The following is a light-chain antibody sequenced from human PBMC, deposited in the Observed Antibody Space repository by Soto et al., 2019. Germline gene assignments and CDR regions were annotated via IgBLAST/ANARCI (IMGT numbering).Light chain of an antibody. Sequence: QSALTQPASVSGSPGQSITISCTGIYSDIANYDFVSWYQQHPAKAPRLLIFEGTKRPSGVSSRFSGSRSGTTASLTISGPPADEEADCSCCSYGSGLVFGEGTKFTVL. J-gene: IGLJ2*01. CDR1: YSDIANYDF. V-gene: IGLV2-23*01. CDR2: EGT. CDR3: CSYGSGLV.